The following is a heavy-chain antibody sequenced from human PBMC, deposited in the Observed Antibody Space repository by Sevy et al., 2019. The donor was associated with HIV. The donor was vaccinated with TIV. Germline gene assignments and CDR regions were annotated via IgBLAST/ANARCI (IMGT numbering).Heavy chain of an antibody. CDR3: VRVGIETAFYGMDV. CDR2: IGSLGSPI. J-gene: IGHJ6*02. V-gene: IGHV3-48*03. CDR1: GFTFSSYE. Sequence: GGSLRLSCAVSGFTFSSYEMNWVRQAPGKGLEWVSYIGSLGSPINYADSVKGRITISRDNAKNSLYLQMNSLRAEDTAVYYYVRVGIETAFYGMDVWGQGTTVTVSS.